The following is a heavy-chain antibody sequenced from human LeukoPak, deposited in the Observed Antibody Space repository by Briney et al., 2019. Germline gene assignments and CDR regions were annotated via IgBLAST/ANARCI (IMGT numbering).Heavy chain of an antibody. CDR1: GFTFSSYA. Sequence: GGSLRLSCAASGFTFSSYAMHWVRQAPGKGLEYVSASSSNGGSTYYANSVKGRFTISRDNSKNTLYHQMGSLRADDMAVYYCARDYGSGSPLYYFDYWGQGTLVTVSS. CDR2: SSSNGGST. V-gene: IGHV3-64*01. J-gene: IGHJ4*02. D-gene: IGHD3-10*01. CDR3: ARDYGSGSPLYYFDY.